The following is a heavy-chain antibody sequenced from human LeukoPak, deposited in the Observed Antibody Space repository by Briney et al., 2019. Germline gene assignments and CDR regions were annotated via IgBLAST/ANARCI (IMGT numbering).Heavy chain of an antibody. CDR3: ARTRRYYYDSSGYYDYDY. CDR1: GYTFTGYY. Sequence: ASVKVSCKAFGYTFTGYYMHWVRQAPGQGLEWMGRINPNSGGTNYAQKFQGRVTMTRDTSISTAYMELSRLRSDDTAVYYCARTRRYYYDSSGYYDYDYWGQGTLVTVSS. V-gene: IGHV1-2*06. D-gene: IGHD3-22*01. CDR2: INPNSGGT. J-gene: IGHJ4*02.